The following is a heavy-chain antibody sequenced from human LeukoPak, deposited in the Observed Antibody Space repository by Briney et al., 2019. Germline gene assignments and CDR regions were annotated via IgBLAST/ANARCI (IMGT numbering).Heavy chain of an antibody. V-gene: IGHV3-33*01. Sequence: GGSLRLSCAASGFTFSSYGMHWVRQAPGKGLEWVAVIWYDGSNKYYADFVKGRFTISRDNSKNTLYLQMNSLRAEDTAVYYCARDILSAYCGGDCYPLNGMDVWGQGTTVTVSS. CDR3: ARDILSAYCGGDCYPLNGMDV. J-gene: IGHJ6*02. CDR2: IWYDGSNK. D-gene: IGHD2-21*02. CDR1: GFTFSSYG.